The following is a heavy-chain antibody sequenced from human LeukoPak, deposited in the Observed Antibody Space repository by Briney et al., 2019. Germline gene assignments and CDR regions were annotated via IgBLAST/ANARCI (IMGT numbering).Heavy chain of an antibody. J-gene: IGHJ4*02. CDR2: IYYSGST. CDR3: ARTVGATTGHFDY. D-gene: IGHD1-26*01. Sequence: GSLRLSCAASGFNFNNYWMTWIRQPPGKGLEWIGCIYYSGSTNYNPSLKSRVTISVDTSKNQFSLKLSSVTAADTAVYYCARTVGATTGHFDYWGQGTLVTVSS. CDR1: GFNFNNYW. V-gene: IGHV4-59*01.